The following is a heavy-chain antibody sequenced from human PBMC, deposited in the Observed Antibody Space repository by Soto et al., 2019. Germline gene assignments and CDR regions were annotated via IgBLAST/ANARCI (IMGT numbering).Heavy chain of an antibody. CDR1: GFTFSSYW. CDR2: IKQDGREK. D-gene: IGHD2-2*01. J-gene: IGHJ4*02. CDR3: ARGRGCSTGCHNFDY. V-gene: IGHV3-7*01. Sequence: EVQLVESGGGLVLPGGSLRLSCAASGFTFSSYWMSWVRQAPGKGLEWVANIKQDGREKYYVDSVKGRFTISRDNAKNTLYLQMNSRRAEDTAVYYCARGRGCSTGCHNFDYWGQGTLGTVSS.